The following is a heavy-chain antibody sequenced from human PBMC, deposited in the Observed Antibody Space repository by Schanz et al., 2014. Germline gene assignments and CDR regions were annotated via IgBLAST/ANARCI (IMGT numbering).Heavy chain of an antibody. J-gene: IGHJ4*02. CDR2: VPFDGSQK. CDR3: AIHYGDRAL. V-gene: IGHV3-30*03. Sequence: QVRLVESGGGVVQPGRSLRLSCAASGFTLSSYGMHWVRQAPGKGLEWVAFVPFDGSQKFYADSVKGRFTISRDNSKNTVYLQMNSLRPGDTAVYYCAIHYGDRALWGQGTLIAGSS. CDR1: GFTLSSYG. D-gene: IGHD4-17*01.